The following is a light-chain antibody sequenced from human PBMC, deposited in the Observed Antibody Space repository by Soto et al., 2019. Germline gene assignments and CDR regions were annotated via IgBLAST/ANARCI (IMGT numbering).Light chain of an antibody. Sequence: ETVMTQSPSTLSGSVGERVTLSCRASQGVSIYLDWYQQRPGKAPRLLIYHASTMDSGVPTRLSGSGSGTEFTLTISSLQPEDFAAYYCQQYNNWPRTFGQGTKVDIK. V-gene: IGKV3-15*01. CDR3: QQYNNWPRT. CDR1: QGVSIY. J-gene: IGKJ1*01. CDR2: HAS.